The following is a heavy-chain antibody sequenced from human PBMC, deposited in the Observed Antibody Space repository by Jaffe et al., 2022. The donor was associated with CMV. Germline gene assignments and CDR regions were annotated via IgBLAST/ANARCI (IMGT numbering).Heavy chain of an antibody. CDR3: AQDMADFWSDNYYYYGLDV. V-gene: IGHV3-30*18. Sequence: QVQLVESGGGVVQPGRSLRLSCAASGFTFSTYGMHWVRQAPGKGLEWVAVISYGESNEYYADSVKGRFTISTDNSKNMLYLQMNSLRAEDTAVYYCAQDMADFWSDNYYYYGLDVWGQGTTVIVSS. CDR2: ISYGESNE. J-gene: IGHJ6*02. D-gene: IGHD3-3*01. CDR1: GFTFSTYG.